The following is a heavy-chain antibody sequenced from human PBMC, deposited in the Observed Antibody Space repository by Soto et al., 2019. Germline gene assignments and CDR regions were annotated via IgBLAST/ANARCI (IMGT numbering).Heavy chain of an antibody. CDR2: ISSDGSNE. Sequence: PGRSLRLSCAASGFTFSTYDMHWVRQAPGKGLEWVAVISSDGSNEYYADSVKGRFTISRDNSKNTLYVQMNSLRAEDTAVYYCAKDLGDSSADDGADYWGQGTLVTVSS. CDR1: GFTFSTYD. J-gene: IGHJ4*02. CDR3: AKDLGDSSADDGADY. D-gene: IGHD6-25*01. V-gene: IGHV3-30*18.